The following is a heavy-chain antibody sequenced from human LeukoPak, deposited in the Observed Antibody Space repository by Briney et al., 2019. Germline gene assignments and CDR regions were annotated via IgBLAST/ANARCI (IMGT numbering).Heavy chain of an antibody. CDR3: ARAGHDILTGYWGGY. CDR1: GFTFSSYW. J-gene: IGHJ4*02. D-gene: IGHD3-9*01. CDR2: IDTDGSNT. V-gene: IGHV3-74*01. Sequence: GGSLRLSCAASGFTFSSYWIHWVRQAPGKGLVWVSRIDTDGSNTNYADSVKGRFTISRDNAKNSLYLQMNSLRAEDTAVYYCARAGHDILTGYWGGYWGQGTLVTVSS.